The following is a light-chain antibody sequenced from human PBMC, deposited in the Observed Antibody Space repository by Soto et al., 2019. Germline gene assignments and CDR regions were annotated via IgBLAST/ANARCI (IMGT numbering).Light chain of an antibody. Sequence: QSVLTQPASVSGSPGQSITMSCTGTSSDVGYYNYVSWYQLHPGKAPKLMIYDVSNRPSGISNRFSGSKSGNAASLTISGLQAEDEADYYCSSYTVSNTYVFGTGTKVT. CDR2: DVS. J-gene: IGLJ1*01. V-gene: IGLV2-14*03. CDR3: SSYTVSNTYV. CDR1: SSDVGYYNY.